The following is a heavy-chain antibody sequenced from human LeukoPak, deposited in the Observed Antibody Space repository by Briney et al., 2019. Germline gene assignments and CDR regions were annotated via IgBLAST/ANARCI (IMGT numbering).Heavy chain of an antibody. V-gene: IGHV3-21*01. J-gene: IGHJ4*02. CDR1: GFTFSSYS. CDR3: ARSYTNYYDSSSYFDY. Sequence: GGSLRLSCAASGFTFSSYSMNWVRQAPGKGLEWVSSISSSSSYIYYADSVKGRFTISRDNAKNSLYLQMSSLRAEDTAVYYCARSYTNYYDSSSYFDYWGQGTLVTVSS. D-gene: IGHD3-22*01. CDR2: ISSSSSYI.